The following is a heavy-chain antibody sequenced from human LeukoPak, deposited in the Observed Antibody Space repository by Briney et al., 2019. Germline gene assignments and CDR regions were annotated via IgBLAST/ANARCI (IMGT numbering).Heavy chain of an antibody. J-gene: IGHJ4*02. CDR3: ARDQDYDFWSGYYTISVGDY. CDR2: ISAYNGNT. Sequence: ASVKVSCKASGYTFTSYGISWVRQAPGQGLEWMGWISAYNGNTNYAQKLQGRVTMTTDTSTSTAYMELRSLRSADTAVYYCARDQDYDFWSGYYTISVGDYWGQGTLVSVSS. V-gene: IGHV1-18*01. D-gene: IGHD3-3*01. CDR1: GYTFTSYG.